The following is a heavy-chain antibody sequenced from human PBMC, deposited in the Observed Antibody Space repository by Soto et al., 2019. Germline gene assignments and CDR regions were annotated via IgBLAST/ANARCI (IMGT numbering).Heavy chain of an antibody. Sequence: EVQLLESGGGLVQPGGSLRLSCAASGFTFSNYAMSWVRQAPGMELEWVSTLGVRSTYYADSVKGRFTISRDNSNNALYLQMNSLRVGDTAVYYCAKGTLVKPPRTRAFDVWGQGTMVIVSS. D-gene: IGHD2-21*01. J-gene: IGHJ3*01. V-gene: IGHV3-23*01. CDR1: GFTFSNYA. CDR3: AKGTLVKPPRTRAFDV. CDR2: LGVRST.